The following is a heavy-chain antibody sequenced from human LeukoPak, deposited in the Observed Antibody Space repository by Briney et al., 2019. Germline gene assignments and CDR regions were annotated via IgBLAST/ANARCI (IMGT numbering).Heavy chain of an antibody. D-gene: IGHD1-26*01. CDR1: GYSINSGYY. J-gene: IGHJ5*02. CDR3: ARQEPGNWFDP. CDR2: IYHSGNT. Sequence: SETLSLTCAVSGYSINSGYYWGWIRQPPAQGLEWIGSIYHSGNTYYNPSLKSRVTISVGTSKKHFSLKLSSVTAADTAVYYCARQEPGNWFDPWGQGTLVTVSS. V-gene: IGHV4-38-2*01.